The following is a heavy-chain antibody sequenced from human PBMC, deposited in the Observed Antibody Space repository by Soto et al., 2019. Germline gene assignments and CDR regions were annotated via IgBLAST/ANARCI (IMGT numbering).Heavy chain of an antibody. D-gene: IGHD2-15*01. Sequence: SVEVSCKASGGTFSSYAISWVRQAPGQGLEWMGGIIPIFGTANYAQKFQGRFTITADTSISTAYMELSSLTSEDTAVYYCERGRGGYCSGGICYRLLDPWGQGTLVTV. CDR2: IIPIFGTA. CDR1: GGTFSSYA. J-gene: IGHJ5*02. V-gene: IGHV1-69*06. CDR3: ERGRGGYCSGGICYRLLDP.